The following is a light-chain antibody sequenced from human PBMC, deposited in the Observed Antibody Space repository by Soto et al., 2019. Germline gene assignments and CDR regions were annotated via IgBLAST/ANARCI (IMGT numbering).Light chain of an antibody. Sequence: DIQLTQTPSPLSASVGDEVTITCRASQTISRWLAWYQQKPGRAPKLLIYDASTLESGVPSRFSGSGSETEFTLTISRLQPDDFATYFCHSGALGQGTRLEIK. V-gene: IGKV1-5*01. CDR2: DAS. CDR1: QTISRW. CDR3: HSGA. J-gene: IGKJ5*01.